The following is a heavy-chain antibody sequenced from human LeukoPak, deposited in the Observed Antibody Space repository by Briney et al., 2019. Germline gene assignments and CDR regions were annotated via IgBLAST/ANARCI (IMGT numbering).Heavy chain of an antibody. CDR1: GGSISSGGYY. Sequence: SQTLSLTCTVSGGSISSGGYYWSWIRQHPGKGLEWIGYIYYSGSTYYNPSLKSRVTISVDTSKNQFSLKLSSVTAADTAVYYCARELRYGDHVIDYWGQGTLVTVSS. CDR2: IYYSGST. V-gene: IGHV4-31*03. J-gene: IGHJ4*02. CDR3: ARELRYGDHVIDY. D-gene: IGHD4-17*01.